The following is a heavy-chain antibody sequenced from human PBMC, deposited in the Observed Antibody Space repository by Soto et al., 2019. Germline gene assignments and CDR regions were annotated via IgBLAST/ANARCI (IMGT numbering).Heavy chain of an antibody. Sequence: KPSETLSLTSAVSGGSINSDSYSWSWILQPPGKGLEWIGYIYPSGSTSYNPSLKSRVTISVDRSKRQFSLKLTSVTAADTAVYYCARAAAGTGDFDFWGAGTLATVSS. V-gene: IGHV4-30-2*01. J-gene: IGHJ4*02. CDR3: ARAAAGTGDFDF. CDR2: IYPSGST. D-gene: IGHD6-13*01. CDR1: GGSINSDSYS.